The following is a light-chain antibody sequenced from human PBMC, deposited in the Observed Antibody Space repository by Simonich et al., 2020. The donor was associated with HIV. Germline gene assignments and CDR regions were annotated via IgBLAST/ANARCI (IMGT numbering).Light chain of an antibody. CDR3: QQYNYWLIT. Sequence: EIVMTQSPATLSVSPGERAPLSCRAGQSVSNNLAWYQQKPGQAPRLLIYGASTRATGIPARFSGSGSGTEFTLTITSMQSEDFAVYYCQQYNYWLITFGQGTRLEIK. J-gene: IGKJ5*01. CDR2: GAS. CDR1: QSVSNN. V-gene: IGKV3-15*01.